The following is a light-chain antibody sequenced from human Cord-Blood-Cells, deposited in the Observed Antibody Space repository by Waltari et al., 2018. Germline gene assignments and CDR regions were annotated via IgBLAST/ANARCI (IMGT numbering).Light chain of an antibody. CDR1: TSDAGSYHL. Sequence: QSALTQPDPVSGSTGQSITISFPRTTSDAGSYHLVSWYQQHPGKAPNLMIYEGSKRPSGVSNRFSGSKSGNTASLTISGLQAEDEADYDCCSYAGSSTWVFGGGTKLTVL. CDR2: EGS. V-gene: IGLV2-23*01. J-gene: IGLJ3*02. CDR3: CSYAGSSTWV.